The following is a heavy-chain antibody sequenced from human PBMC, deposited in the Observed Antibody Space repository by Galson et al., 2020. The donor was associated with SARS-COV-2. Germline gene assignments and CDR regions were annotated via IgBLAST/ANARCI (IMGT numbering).Heavy chain of an antibody. CDR2: ISATGAST. CDR3: AKDSCTSTSGLTYYYPAMDV. J-gene: IGHJ6*02. V-gene: IGHV3-23*01. CDR1: GFTFSDYA. D-gene: IGHD2-2*01. Sequence: GGSLRLSCAASGFTFSDYAMTWVRQAPGRGLAWVSTISATGASTFYAASAKGRFTLSSDNSKSSLYLQVANLRAEDTAVYYCAKDSCTSTSGLTYYYPAMDVWGQGTTVTVSS.